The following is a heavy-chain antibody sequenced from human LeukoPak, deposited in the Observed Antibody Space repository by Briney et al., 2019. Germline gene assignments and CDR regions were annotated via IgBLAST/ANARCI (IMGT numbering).Heavy chain of an antibody. D-gene: IGHD6-13*01. Sequence: GASVKVSRKASGYTFTSYDINWVRQATGQGLEWMGWMNPNSGNTGYAQKFQGRVTMTRDTSISTAYMELSRLRSDDTAVYYCARSGVRQQRSTPHYWGQGTLVTVSS. CDR2: MNPNSGNT. V-gene: IGHV1-8*01. CDR3: ARSGVRQQRSTPHY. J-gene: IGHJ4*02. CDR1: GYTFTSYD.